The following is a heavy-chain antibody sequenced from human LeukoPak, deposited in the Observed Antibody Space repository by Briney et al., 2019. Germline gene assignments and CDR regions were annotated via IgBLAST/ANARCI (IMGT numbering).Heavy chain of an antibody. CDR1: GFTFSSYA. Sequence: GGSLRLSCAASGFTFSSYAMSWVRQAPGKGLEWVSSISSSSSYIYYADSVKGRFTISRDNAKNSLYLQMNSLRAEDTAVYYCARIADGGYYYYYGMDVWGQGTTVTVSS. CDR2: ISSSSSYI. J-gene: IGHJ6*02. D-gene: IGHD3-10*01. CDR3: ARIADGGYYYYYGMDV. V-gene: IGHV3-21*01.